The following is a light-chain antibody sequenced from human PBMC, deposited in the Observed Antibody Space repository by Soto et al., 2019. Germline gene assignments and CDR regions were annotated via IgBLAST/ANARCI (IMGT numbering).Light chain of an antibody. J-gene: IGLJ2*01. CDR3: CSYAGSSTYV. CDR1: SSDVGSYNL. V-gene: IGLV2-23*02. CDR2: DVS. Sequence: QSVLTQPASVSGSPGQSITISCTGTSSDVGSYNLVSWYQQHPGKAPKLMIYDVSKRPSGVSNRFSGSKSGNTASLTISGLQAEDEADYYCCSYAGSSTYVFGGGTKLTVL.